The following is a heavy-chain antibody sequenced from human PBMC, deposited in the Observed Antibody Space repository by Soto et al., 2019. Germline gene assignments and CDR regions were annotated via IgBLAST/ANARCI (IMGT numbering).Heavy chain of an antibody. Sequence: GGSLRLSCAASGFTFSDYYMSWIRQAPGKGLEWVSYISSSGSTIYYADSVKGRFTISRDNAKNSLYLQMNSLRAEDTAVYYCARDQSPDDILTGYYREGFDYWGQGTLVTVSS. V-gene: IGHV3-11*01. CDR3: ARDQSPDDILTGYYREGFDY. CDR1: GFTFSDYY. D-gene: IGHD3-9*01. CDR2: ISSSGSTI. J-gene: IGHJ4*02.